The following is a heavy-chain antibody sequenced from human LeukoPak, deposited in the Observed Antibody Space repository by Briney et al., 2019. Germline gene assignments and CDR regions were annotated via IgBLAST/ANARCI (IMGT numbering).Heavy chain of an antibody. V-gene: IGHV3-30*18. J-gene: IGHJ3*02. D-gene: IGHD6-13*01. Sequence: GGSLRLSCAASGFTFSSYGMHWVRQAPGKGLEWVAVISYDGSNKYYADSVKGRFTISRDNSKNTLYLQMNSLRAEDTAVYYCAKDYGAAGQSKVHDAFDIWGQGTMVTVSS. CDR2: ISYDGSNK. CDR1: GFTFSSYG. CDR3: AKDYGAAGQSKVHDAFDI.